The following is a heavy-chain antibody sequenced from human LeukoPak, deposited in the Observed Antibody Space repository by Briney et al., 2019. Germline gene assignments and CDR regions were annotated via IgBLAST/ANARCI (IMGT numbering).Heavy chain of an antibody. V-gene: IGHV1-2*02. CDR1: GCTFTVYY. CDR2: INPNSGGT. D-gene: IGHD6-25*01. J-gene: IGHJ4*02. Sequence: ASVTVSCTASGCTFTVYYMHWVRQAPGQGHEWMGWINPNSGGTNYAQKFQGRVTMTRDTSISTAYMELSRLRSDDTAVYYCARDWDSGWFDYWGQGTLVTVST. CDR3: ARDWDSGWFDY.